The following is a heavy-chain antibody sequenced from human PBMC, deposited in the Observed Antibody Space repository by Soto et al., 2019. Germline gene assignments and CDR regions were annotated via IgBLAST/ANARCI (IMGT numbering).Heavy chain of an antibody. CDR1: GFTLGSYA. J-gene: IGHJ6*02. CDR3: ARAVYGDYESYYGMDV. V-gene: IGHV3-33*01. D-gene: IGHD4-17*01. Sequence: QVHLAESGGGVVQPGSSLRFSGEASGFTLGSYAMHGAGRAPGKGLGGVAVLWYDGSNKYYADSVKGRFTISRDNSRNTLFLQMNSLRGEDTAVYYCARAVYGDYESYYGMDVWGQGTTVTVSS. CDR2: LWYDGSNK.